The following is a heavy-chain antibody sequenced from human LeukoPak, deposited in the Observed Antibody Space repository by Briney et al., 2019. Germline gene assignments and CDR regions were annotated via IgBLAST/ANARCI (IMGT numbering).Heavy chain of an antibody. CDR3: AGTPWFGELTLDY. Sequence: TSVKVSCKASGFTFTSSTIQWVRQARGQRLEWIGWIVVGSGNTNYAQKFQERVIITRDMSTTTVYMELSSLRSEDTAVYYCAGTPWFGELTLDYWGQGTLVTVSS. CDR2: IVVGSGNT. D-gene: IGHD3-10*01. J-gene: IGHJ4*02. CDR1: GFTFTSST. V-gene: IGHV1-58*02.